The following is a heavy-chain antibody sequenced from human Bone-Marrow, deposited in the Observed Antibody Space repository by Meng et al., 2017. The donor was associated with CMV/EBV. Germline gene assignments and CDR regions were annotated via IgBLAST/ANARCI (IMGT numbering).Heavy chain of an antibody. D-gene: IGHD3-10*01. Sequence: ASVKVSCKASGYTFTSYYMHWVRQAPGQGLEWMGIINPSGGSTSYAQKFQGRVTMTRDTSTSTVYMELSSLRSEDTAVYYCARDLWGADGSGHKYNYNGMDVWGQGTTVTVSS. J-gene: IGHJ6*02. V-gene: IGHV1-46*01. CDR1: GYTFTSYY. CDR2: INPSGGST. CDR3: ARDLWGADGSGHKYNYNGMDV.